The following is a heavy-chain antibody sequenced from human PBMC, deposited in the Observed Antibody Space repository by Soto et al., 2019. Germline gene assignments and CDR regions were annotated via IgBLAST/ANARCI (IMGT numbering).Heavy chain of an antibody. V-gene: IGHV4-59*01. CDR3: ARAGAATLSDF. Sequence: QVQLQESGPGLVKPSETLSLTCTVSGGSISNYYWSWIRQPPGKGLEWIGYIYYSGSANYNPSLKSRVTISVDTSKTQFSLKLSSVTAADAAVSYCARAGAATLSDFWGQGTLVTVSS. CDR1: GGSISNYY. J-gene: IGHJ4*02. CDR2: IYYSGSA. D-gene: IGHD2-15*01.